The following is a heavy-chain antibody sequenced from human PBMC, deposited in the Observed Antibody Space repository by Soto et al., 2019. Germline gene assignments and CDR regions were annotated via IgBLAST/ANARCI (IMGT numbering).Heavy chain of an antibody. V-gene: IGHV3-21*01. CDR2: ISSSSSYI. J-gene: IGHJ6*03. Sequence: PGGSLRLSCAASGFTLSSYSMNWVRQAPGKGLEWVSSISSSSSYIYYADSVKGRFTISRDNAKNSLYLQMNSLRAEDTAVYYCATARRDYYYYMDVWGKGTTVTVSS. D-gene: IGHD6-6*01. CDR3: ATARRDYYYYMDV. CDR1: GFTLSSYS.